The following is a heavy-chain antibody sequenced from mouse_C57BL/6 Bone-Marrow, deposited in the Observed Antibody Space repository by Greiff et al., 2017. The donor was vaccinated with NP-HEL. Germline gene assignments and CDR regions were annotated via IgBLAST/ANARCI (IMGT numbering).Heavy chain of an antibody. J-gene: IGHJ4*01. CDR2: IDPSDSYT. V-gene: IGHV1-50*01. CDR1: GYTFTSYW. CDR3: ANDGMDY. Sequence: QVQLQQPGAELVKPGASVKLSCKASGYTFTSYWMQWVKQRPGQGLEWIGEIDPSDSYTNYNQKFKGKATLTVDTSSSTAYMQLSSLTSEDSAVYYCANDGMDYWGQGTSVTVSS.